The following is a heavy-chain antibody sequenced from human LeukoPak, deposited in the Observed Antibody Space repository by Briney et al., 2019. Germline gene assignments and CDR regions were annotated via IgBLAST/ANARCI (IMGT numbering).Heavy chain of an antibody. CDR2: ISGSGGTT. D-gene: IGHD3-10*01. Sequence: GGSLRLSCAASGFTVRSYAMSWVRQAPGKGLEWVSTISGSGGTTYNADSVKGRFTISRDNSKNTLYLQMNSLRAEDTAVYYCAKGGGWFGYLSYYFDYWGQGTLVTVSS. J-gene: IGHJ4*02. CDR1: GFTVRSYA. V-gene: IGHV3-23*01. CDR3: AKGGGWFGYLSYYFDY.